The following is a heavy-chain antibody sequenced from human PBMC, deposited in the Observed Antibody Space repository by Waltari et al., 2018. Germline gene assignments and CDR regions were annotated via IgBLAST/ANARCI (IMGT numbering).Heavy chain of an antibody. CDR3: ASGGTSWNWFDP. CDR1: GYSISSGYY. V-gene: IGHV4-38-2*01. J-gene: IGHJ5*02. Sequence: QVQLQESGPGLVKPSETLSLTCAVSGYSISSGYYWGWIRQPPGKGLEWIGSSYHSGSTYYNPSLKSRVTISVDTSKNQFSLKLSSVTAADTAVYYCASGGTSWNWFDPWGQGTLVTVSS. CDR2: SYHSGST. D-gene: IGHD2-2*01.